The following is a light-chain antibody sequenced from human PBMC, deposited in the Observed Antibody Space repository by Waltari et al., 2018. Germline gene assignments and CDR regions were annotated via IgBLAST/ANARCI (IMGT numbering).Light chain of an antibody. CDR1: SSDVGGYDY. CDR2: DVD. J-gene: IGLJ2*01. V-gene: IGLV2-11*01. CDR3: CSFAGNYTLL. Sequence: QSALTQPRSVSGSPGQSVTLSCTGTSSDVGGYDYVSWYQQHPGKAPKLIISDVDKRPSGVSDRFAGSKSCNTASLTISGLQIDDEATYYCCSFAGNYTLLVGGGTNLTVL.